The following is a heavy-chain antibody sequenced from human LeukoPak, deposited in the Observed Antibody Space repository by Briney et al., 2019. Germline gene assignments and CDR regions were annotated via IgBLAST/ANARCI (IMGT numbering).Heavy chain of an antibody. CDR3: AKTARTFAS. V-gene: IGHV4-4*09. J-gene: IGHJ4*02. Sequence: WETLSLTCTVSGDSISSFYWSWIRQAPGKGLECIGFIYINGDTSYNPSLNGRASLSLDTSKNQFSLRLTSVTAADTAVYYCAKTARTFASWGPGTLVTVSS. D-gene: IGHD1-7*01. CDR2: IYINGDT. CDR1: GDSISSFY.